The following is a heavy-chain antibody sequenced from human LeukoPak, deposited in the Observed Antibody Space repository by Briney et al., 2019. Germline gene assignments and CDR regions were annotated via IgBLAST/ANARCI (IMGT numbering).Heavy chain of an antibody. Sequence: ASVKVSCKASGYTFTSYGISWVRQAPGQGLEWMGWISAYNGNTNYAQKLQGRVTMTTDTSTSTAYMELRSLRSDDTAVYYCARDGGYCSGGSCYLGWYFDLWGRGTLVTVSS. V-gene: IGHV1-18*01. D-gene: IGHD2-15*01. CDR3: ARDGGYCSGGSCYLGWYFDL. CDR2: ISAYNGNT. CDR1: GYTFTSYG. J-gene: IGHJ2*01.